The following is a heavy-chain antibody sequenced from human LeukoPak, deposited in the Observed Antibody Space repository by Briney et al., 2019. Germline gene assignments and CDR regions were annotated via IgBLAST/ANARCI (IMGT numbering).Heavy chain of an antibody. V-gene: IGHV3-7*01. D-gene: IGHD3-10*01. CDR3: ASIYYYGSGSFRYMDV. J-gene: IGHJ6*03. CDR2: IKQDGSEK. Sequence: GGSLRLSCAASGFTFSRYWMSWVRQAPGKGLEWVANIKQDGSEKYYVDSVKGRFTISRDNAKNSLYLQMNSLRAEDTAVYYCASIYYYGSGSFRYMDVWGKGTTVTVSS. CDR1: GFTFSRYW.